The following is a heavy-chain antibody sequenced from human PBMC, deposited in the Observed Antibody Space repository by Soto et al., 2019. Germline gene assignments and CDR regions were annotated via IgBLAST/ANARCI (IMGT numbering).Heavy chain of an antibody. CDR2: INHSGST. V-gene: IGHV4-34*01. D-gene: IGHD3-16*01. J-gene: IGHJ5*02. CDR3: AREKRLIRWFDP. Sequence: QVQLQQWGAGLLKPSETLSLTCAVYGGSFSGYYWSWIRQPPGQGLEWIGEINHSGSTNYNPSLKSRVTISVDTSKNQFSLKLSSVTAADTAVYYCAREKRLIRWFDPWGQGTLVTVSS. CDR1: GGSFSGYY.